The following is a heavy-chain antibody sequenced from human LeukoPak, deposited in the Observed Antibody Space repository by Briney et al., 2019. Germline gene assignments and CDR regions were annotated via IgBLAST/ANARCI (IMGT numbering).Heavy chain of an antibody. D-gene: IGHD3-9*01. CDR2: IRYDGYNK. V-gene: IGHV3-30*02. Sequence: GGSLRLSCAASGFTFSTYGMHWVRQAPGKGLEWVAFIRYDGYNKYYADSVKGRFTLSRDNSKNTLYLQTNSLRAEDTAVYYCAKDLKTLTHLFDYWGQGTLVTVSS. CDR3: AKDLKTLTHLFDY. J-gene: IGHJ4*02. CDR1: GFTFSTYG.